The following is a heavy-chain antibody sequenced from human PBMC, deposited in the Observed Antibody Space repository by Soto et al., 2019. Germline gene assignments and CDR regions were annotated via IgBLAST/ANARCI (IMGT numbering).Heavy chain of an antibody. CDR3: AIHRRSEEPLFHYYYNMDV. CDR1: GCPFCGCG. V-gene: IGHV1-18*04. J-gene: IGHJ6*02. CDR2: ISAYNGNT. Sequence: XTVKVSCNASGCPFCGCGIVWVRQAPGQGLEWMGWISAYNGNTNYAQKFQCRVTMTTDTSTSTAYMELRSLRSDETAVYYCAIHRRSEEPLFHYYYNMDVWGQGTTVTVSS.